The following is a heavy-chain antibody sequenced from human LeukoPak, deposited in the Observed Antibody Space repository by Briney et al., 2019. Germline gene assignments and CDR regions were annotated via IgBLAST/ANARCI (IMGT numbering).Heavy chain of an antibody. CDR3: ASDTSGWLPSFDY. Sequence: SETLSLTCTVSGDSISSSSYYWGWIRQPPGKGLERIGSVYYGGSTYYSPSLKTRVTISVDTSKNQFSLKLSSVTAADTAVYYCASDTSGWLPSFDYWGQGTLVTVSS. D-gene: IGHD6-19*01. CDR1: GDSISSSSYY. V-gene: IGHV4-39*07. CDR2: VYYGGST. J-gene: IGHJ4*02.